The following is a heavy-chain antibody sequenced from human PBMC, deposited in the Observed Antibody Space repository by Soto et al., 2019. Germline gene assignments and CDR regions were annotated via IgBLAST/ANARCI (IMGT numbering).Heavy chain of an antibody. Sequence: GGSLRLSCAASGFTFSSYWMSWVRQAPGKGLEWVANIKQDGSEKYYVDSVKGRFTISRDNAKNSLYLQMNSLRAEDTAVYYCARTLPTFSSTHSNYYYYYMDVWGKGTTVTVSS. J-gene: IGHJ6*03. CDR2: IKQDGSEK. V-gene: IGHV3-7*01. CDR3: ARTLPTFSSTHSNYYYYYMDV. D-gene: IGHD2-2*01. CDR1: GFTFSSYW.